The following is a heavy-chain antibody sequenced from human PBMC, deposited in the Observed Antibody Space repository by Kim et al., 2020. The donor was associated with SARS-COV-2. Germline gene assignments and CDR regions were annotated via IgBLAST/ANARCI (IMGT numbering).Heavy chain of an antibody. CDR3: AIDKAAAGTDCWFDP. Sequence: DSVKGRFTISRDNSKNTLYLQMNSLRAEDTAVYYCAIDKAAAGTDCWFDPWGQGTLVTVSS. J-gene: IGHJ5*02. V-gene: IGHV3-30*07. D-gene: IGHD6-13*01.